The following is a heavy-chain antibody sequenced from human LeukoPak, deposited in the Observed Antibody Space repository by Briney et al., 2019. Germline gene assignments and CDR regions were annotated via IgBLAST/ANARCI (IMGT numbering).Heavy chain of an antibody. CDR2: IIVSGGST. V-gene: IGHV3-23*01. CDR1: RLTFSNYA. J-gene: IGHJ3*02. D-gene: IGHD4-11*01. Sequence: GESLKISCAVARLTFSNYAMSWVRQAPGKGLEWVSGIIVSGGSTYYADSVKGRFTFFGDNSRNTLYLQMSSLRAEDTAVYYCAKARNSDYRFGFDIWGQGTMVTVSS. CDR3: AKARNSDYRFGFDI.